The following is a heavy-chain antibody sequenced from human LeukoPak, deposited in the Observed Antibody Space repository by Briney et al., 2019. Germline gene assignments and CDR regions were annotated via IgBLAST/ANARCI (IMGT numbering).Heavy chain of an antibody. CDR2: INPNSGGT. CDR3: ARDRATAYSSGWYRAFDP. J-gene: IGHJ5*02. V-gene: IGHV1-2*06. CDR1: GYTFTGYY. D-gene: IGHD6-19*01. Sequence: ASVKVSCKASGYTFTGYYMHWVRQAPGQGLGWMGRINPNSGGTNYAQKFQGRVTMTRDTSISTAYMELSRLRSDDTAVYYCARDRATAYSSGWYRAFDPWGQGTLVTVSS.